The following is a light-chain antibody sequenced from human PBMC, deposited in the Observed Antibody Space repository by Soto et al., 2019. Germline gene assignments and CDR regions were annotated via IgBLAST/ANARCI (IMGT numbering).Light chain of an antibody. V-gene: IGKV3-20*01. CDR3: QQYGSSLPLT. Sequence: EIVLTQSPGTLSLSPGERATLSCRASQSVSSGYLAWYQQQPGQAPRLLIYGASSRATGIPDRFSGSGSGTAFPLTISRLEPEDFAVYYCQQYGSSLPLTFGGGTKVEIK. CDR1: QSVSSGY. J-gene: IGKJ4*01. CDR2: GAS.